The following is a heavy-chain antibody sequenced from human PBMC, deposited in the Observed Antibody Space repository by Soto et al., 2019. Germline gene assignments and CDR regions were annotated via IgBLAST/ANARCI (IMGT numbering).Heavy chain of an antibody. J-gene: IGHJ6*01. D-gene: IGHD3-22*01. V-gene: IGHV3-23*01. CDR2: IFVGGGTT. CDR3: ARGGRDSNGYTGNHSGMDV. CDR1: GLTFSSYA. Sequence: PAGSLTLSCVASGLTFSSYATTWVRQAPGKGLEWVSAIFVGGGTTYYADSVKGRFTISRDDSKSTLFLQLNSLRAEDTAVYFCARGGRDSNGYTGNHSGMDVWGQGTTVTVSS.